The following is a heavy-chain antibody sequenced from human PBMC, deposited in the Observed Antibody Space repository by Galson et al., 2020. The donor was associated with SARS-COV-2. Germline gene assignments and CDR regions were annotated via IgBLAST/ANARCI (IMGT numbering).Heavy chain of an antibody. J-gene: IGHJ3*02. D-gene: IGHD3-10*01. CDR3: ARGRRSPDGSDI. CDR2: IHYSGNT. CDR1: GGSISSGNYY. Sequence: APETLSLTCTVSGGSISSGNYYWTWIRQHPGKGLDWIGHIHYSGNTYYNPSLESRLTISLDTSKNQFSLKLSSVTAADTAVYYCARGRRSPDGSDIWGQGTLVTVSS. V-gene: IGHV4-31*03.